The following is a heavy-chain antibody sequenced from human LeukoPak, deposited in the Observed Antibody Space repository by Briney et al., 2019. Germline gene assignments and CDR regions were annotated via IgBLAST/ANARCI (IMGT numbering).Heavy chain of an antibody. CDR1: GFTFSSYW. Sequence: GGSLRLSCAPSGFTFSSYWMSWVRQAPGKGLEWVANIKQDGSEKYYVDSVKGRFTISRDNAKNSLYLQMNGLRAEDTAVYYCARERGYRYDLDYWGQGTLVTVSS. J-gene: IGHJ4*02. V-gene: IGHV3-7*01. CDR3: ARERGYRYDLDY. CDR2: IKQDGSEK. D-gene: IGHD5-18*01.